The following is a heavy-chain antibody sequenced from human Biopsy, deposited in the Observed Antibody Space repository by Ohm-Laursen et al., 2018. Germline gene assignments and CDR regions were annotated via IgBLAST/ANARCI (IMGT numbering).Heavy chain of an antibody. V-gene: IGHV4-59*08. Sequence: SQTLSLTCTVSGCYISGSSWSWIRQAPGRGLEWVGYISYSGSTCNNPSLKGQINISVDTPKNQISLKVTSVTAADTAVYYCAKHGSGGTGDDALHIWGQGTMVTVSS. CDR1: GCYISGSS. J-gene: IGHJ3*02. D-gene: IGHD6-19*01. CDR2: ISYSGST. CDR3: AKHGSGGTGDDALHI.